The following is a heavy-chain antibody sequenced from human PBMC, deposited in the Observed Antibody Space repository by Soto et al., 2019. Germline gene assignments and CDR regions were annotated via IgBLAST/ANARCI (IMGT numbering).Heavy chain of an antibody. V-gene: IGHV4-31*03. D-gene: IGHD2-15*01. J-gene: IGHJ6*02. Sequence: QVQLQESGPGLVKPSQTLSLTCTVSGGSISSGGYYWSWIRQHPGKGLEWIGYIYYSGGTYYNPSLKSRVTIAVDTSKNQFSLKLSSVTAADTAVYYCARLGGNRGVGCLGGMDVWGQGTTVTVSS. CDR2: IYYSGGT. CDR1: GGSISSGGYY. CDR3: ARLGGNRGVGCLGGMDV.